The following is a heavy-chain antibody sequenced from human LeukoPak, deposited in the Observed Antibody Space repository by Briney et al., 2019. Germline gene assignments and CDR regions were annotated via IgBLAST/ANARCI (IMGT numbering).Heavy chain of an antibody. CDR3: AKDRDYYGSGSYYFDY. D-gene: IGHD3-10*01. J-gene: IGHJ4*02. Sequence: GGSLRLSCAASGFTFSSYAMSWVRQAPGKGLEWVSAISGSGGSTYYAASVKGRFTISRDNSKSTLYLQMNSLRAEDTAVYYCAKDRDYYGSGSYYFDYWGQGTLVTVSS. CDR1: GFTFSSYA. V-gene: IGHV3-23*01. CDR2: ISGSGGST.